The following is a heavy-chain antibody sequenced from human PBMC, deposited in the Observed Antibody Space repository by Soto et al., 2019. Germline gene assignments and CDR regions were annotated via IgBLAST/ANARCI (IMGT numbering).Heavy chain of an antibody. D-gene: IGHD3-22*01. CDR3: TTDPHVATYYYDSSGYFPDPFSGL. CDR1: GFTFSNAW. Sequence: EVQLVESGGGLVKPGGSLRLSCAASGFTFSNAWMNWVRQAPGKGLEWVGRLKSKTDGGTTDYAAPVKGRFTISRDDSKNTLYMQMHSLKTEDTAVYYCTTDPHVATYYYDSSGYFPDPFSGLWGRGTLVTVSS. J-gene: IGHJ2*01. V-gene: IGHV3-15*07. CDR2: LKSKTDGGTT.